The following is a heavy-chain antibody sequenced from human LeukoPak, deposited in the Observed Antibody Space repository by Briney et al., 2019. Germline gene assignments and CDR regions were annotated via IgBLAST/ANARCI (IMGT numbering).Heavy chain of an antibody. J-gene: IGHJ4*02. D-gene: IGHD3-22*01. Sequence: PSQTLSLTCTVSGGSISSGGYYWSWIRQHPGKGLEWIGYIYYSGSTYYNPSLKGRVTISVDTSKNQFSLKLSSVTAADTAVYYCATMIVVPYYFDYWGQGTLVTVSS. CDR1: GGSISSGGYY. CDR2: IYYSGST. CDR3: ATMIVVPYYFDY. V-gene: IGHV4-31*03.